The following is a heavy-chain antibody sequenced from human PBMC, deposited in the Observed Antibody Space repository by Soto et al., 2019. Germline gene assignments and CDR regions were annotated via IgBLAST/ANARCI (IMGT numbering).Heavy chain of an antibody. CDR3: ARDQPGYSYGYGLGY. J-gene: IGHJ4*02. Sequence: EVQLVESGGGLVKPGGSLRLSCAASGFTFSSYSMNWVRQAPGKGLEWVSSISSSSSYIYYADSVKGRFTISRDNAKKSLYLQRNSLRAADTAVYYWARDQPGYSYGYGLGYWGQGTLVTVSS. D-gene: IGHD5-18*01. CDR2: ISSSSSYI. V-gene: IGHV3-21*01. CDR1: GFTFSSYS.